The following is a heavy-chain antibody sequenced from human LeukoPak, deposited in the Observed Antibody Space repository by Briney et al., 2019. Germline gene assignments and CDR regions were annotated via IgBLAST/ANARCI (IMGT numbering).Heavy chain of an antibody. D-gene: IGHD3-10*01. V-gene: IGHV1-69*06. Sequence: SVTVSCKASGGTFSSYAISWVRQAPGQGLEGMGGIIPIFGTANYAQKFQGRVTITADKSTSTAYMELSSLRSEDTAVYYCARGHGSGSPFDYWRQGTLVTVSS. CDR2: IIPIFGTA. CDR1: GGTFSSYA. J-gene: IGHJ4*02. CDR3: ARGHGSGSPFDY.